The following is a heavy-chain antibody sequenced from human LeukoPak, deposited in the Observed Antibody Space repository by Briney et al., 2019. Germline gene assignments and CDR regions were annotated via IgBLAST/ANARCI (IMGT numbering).Heavy chain of an antibody. CDR3: ARWIGHGMDV. J-gene: IGHJ6*04. CDR2: IDHSGST. Sequence: SEILSRTCAVHDGSFSGSYWSWIRQPPGKGLEWIGEIDHSGSTNYNPALKSRVTISVDMSKNQFSLKVNSVTAADTAVYYCARWIGHGMDVWGKGTTVTVSS. D-gene: IGHD5-12*01. CDR1: DGSFSGSY. V-gene: IGHV4-34*01.